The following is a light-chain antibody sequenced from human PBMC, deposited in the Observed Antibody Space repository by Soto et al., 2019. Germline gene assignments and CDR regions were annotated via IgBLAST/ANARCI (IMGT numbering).Light chain of an antibody. Sequence: DIVMTQSPDSLAVSLGERATINCKSSQSIFYNSNNRTYLAWHQQKPGQPPKLLIYWASIRESGVPDRFRGSGSGTDFTLTTASLEAEGVAVYYCQQYCISRTVGQGTKVEIK. CDR2: WAS. CDR1: QSIFYNSNNRTY. J-gene: IGKJ1*01. V-gene: IGKV4-1*01. CDR3: QQYCISRT.